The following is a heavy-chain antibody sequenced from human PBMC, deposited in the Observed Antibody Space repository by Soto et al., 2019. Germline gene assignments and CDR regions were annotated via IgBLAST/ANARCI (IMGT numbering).Heavy chain of an antibody. CDR1: VFTFSSYA. D-gene: IGHD3-3*01. CDR2: ISGSGGST. J-gene: IGHJ4*02. CDR3: VKSTRGDFWSGYSHFDY. V-gene: IGHV3-23*01. Sequence: GGSLRLSCGASVFTFSSYAMSWVRQAPGKGLEWVSAISGSGGSTYYADSVKGRFTISRDNSKNTLYLQMNSLRAEDTAVYYCVKSTRGDFWSGYSHFDYWGQGTLVTVSS.